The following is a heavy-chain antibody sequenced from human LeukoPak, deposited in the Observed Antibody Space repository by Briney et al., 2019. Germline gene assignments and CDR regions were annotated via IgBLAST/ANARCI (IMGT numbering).Heavy chain of an antibody. CDR3: ARDGFFGSGIVGAFDI. CDR1: GYTFSSYG. V-gene: IGHV1-18*01. CDR2: ISAYNGNT. D-gene: IGHD3-10*01. Sequence: ASVKFSCKASGYTFSSYGISWVRQAPGQRLEWMGWISAYNGNTNYAQKFQGRVTMITDTSTSTAYMELRSLRSDDTAVYYCARDGFFGSGIVGAFDIWGQGTMVTVSS. J-gene: IGHJ3*02.